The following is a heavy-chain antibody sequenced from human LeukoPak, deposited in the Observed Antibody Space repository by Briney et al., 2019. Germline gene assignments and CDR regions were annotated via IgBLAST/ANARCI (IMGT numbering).Heavy chain of an antibody. J-gene: IGHJ4*01. CDR2: FGGTGGST. D-gene: IGHD2-8*01. Sequence: TGGSLRLSCAASGFTFSNYAMSRVRQAPGKGLEWVSTFGGTGGSTNYADSVKGRFTISRDNSKNTVYLQMSCLRADDTAVYYCAKAGFCTNGVCLNFDSWGQGTLVTVSS. CDR3: AKAGFCTNGVCLNFDS. CDR1: GFTFSNYA. V-gene: IGHV3-23*01.